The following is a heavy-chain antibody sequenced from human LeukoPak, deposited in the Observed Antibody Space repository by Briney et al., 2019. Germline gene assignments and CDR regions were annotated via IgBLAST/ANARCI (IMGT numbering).Heavy chain of an antibody. J-gene: IGHJ4*02. CDR2: ISYDGSNK. Sequence: GRSLRLSCAASGFTFSSYGMHWVRQAPGKGLEWVAVISYDGSNKYYADSVKGRFTISRDNSKNTLYLQMNSLRAEDTAVYYCAKDLYPVLRYFDWLSDYWGQGTLVTVCS. V-gene: IGHV3-30*18. CDR3: AKDLYPVLRYFDWLSDY. D-gene: IGHD3-9*01. CDR1: GFTFSSYG.